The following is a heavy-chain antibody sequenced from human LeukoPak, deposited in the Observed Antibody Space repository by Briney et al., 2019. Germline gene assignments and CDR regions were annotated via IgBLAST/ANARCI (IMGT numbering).Heavy chain of an antibody. Sequence: GGSLRLSCAASGFTFSSYAMSWVRQAPGKGLEWVSTISNSDGSTYYADSVKGRFTISRHNSENTLYLQMNSLRAEDTAVYYCAKVDTAMVIGYWGQGTLVTVSS. V-gene: IGHV3-23*01. D-gene: IGHD5-18*01. CDR3: AKVDTAMVIGY. J-gene: IGHJ4*02. CDR2: ISNSDGST. CDR1: GFTFSSYA.